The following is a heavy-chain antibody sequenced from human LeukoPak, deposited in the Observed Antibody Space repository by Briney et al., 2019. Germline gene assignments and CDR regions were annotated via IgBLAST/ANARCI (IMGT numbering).Heavy chain of an antibody. CDR2: ISGSGGST. V-gene: IGHV3-23*01. D-gene: IGHD3-22*01. CDR1: GFTFSSYA. CDR3: PLYSSAYYYSDY. Sequence: GGSLRLSCAASGFTFSSYAMSWARQSPGKGLEGVSSISGSGGSTYYADSVKGRFTISRYTSTNTLYLHMNSLRAEDTAVYYCPLYSSAYYYSDYWGQGTLVTVSS. J-gene: IGHJ4*02.